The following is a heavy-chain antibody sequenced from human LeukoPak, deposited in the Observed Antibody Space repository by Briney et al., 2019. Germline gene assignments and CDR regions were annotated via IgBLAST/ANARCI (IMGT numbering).Heavy chain of an antibody. Sequence: GGSLRLSCAASGFTFSSYSMNWVRQAPGKGLEWVSYISSSSSTIYYADSVKGRFTISRDNAKNSLYLRMNSLRDEDTAVYYCARDSRADYDYVWGSYRYTGYFDYWGQGTLVTVSS. V-gene: IGHV3-48*02. CDR3: ARDSRADYDYVWGSYRYTGYFDY. D-gene: IGHD3-16*02. CDR2: ISSSSSTI. CDR1: GFTFSSYS. J-gene: IGHJ4*02.